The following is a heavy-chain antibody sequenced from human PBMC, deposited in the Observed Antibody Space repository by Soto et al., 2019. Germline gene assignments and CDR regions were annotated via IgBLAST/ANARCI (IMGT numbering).Heavy chain of an antibody. D-gene: IGHD2-15*01. J-gene: IGHJ4*02. CDR3: VRTSLVVAAATREDY. CDR2: INSDGRST. V-gene: IGHV3-74*01. CDR1: GFTFSSYW. Sequence: EVQLVESGGGLVQPGGSLRLSCAASGFTFSSYWMHWVRQAPGKGLVWVSRINSDGRSTSYADSVKGRFTISRDNAKNTMYLQMNRRRAEDTAVYYCVRTSLVVAAATREDYWGQGTLVTVSS.